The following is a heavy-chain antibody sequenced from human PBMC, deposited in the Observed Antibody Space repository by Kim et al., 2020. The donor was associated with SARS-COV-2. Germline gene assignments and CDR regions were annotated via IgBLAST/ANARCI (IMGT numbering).Heavy chain of an antibody. V-gene: IGHV4-4*02. D-gene: IGHD5-12*01. CDR3: ARDNSGYDQFDY. J-gene: IGHJ4*02. Sequence: NYNPSLKSRVTISVDKSKNQFSLKLSSVTAADTAVYYCARDNSGYDQFDYWGQGTLVTVSS.